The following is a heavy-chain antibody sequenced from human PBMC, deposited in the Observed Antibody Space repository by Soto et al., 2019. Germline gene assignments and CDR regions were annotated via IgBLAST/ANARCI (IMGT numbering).Heavy chain of an antibody. Sequence: EVQLLESGGGLVQPGGSLRLSCAASGFTFSNYAMSWVRQAPGKGLEWVSAISGSGAGTYYADSVKGRFTISRDNSKNTVYLQMNSLRAEDTAVYYCARDCGPWRDHHYYGSNWFDPWGQGTPVTVSS. CDR1: GFTFSNYA. CDR2: ISGSGAGT. V-gene: IGHV3-23*01. D-gene: IGHD3-10*01. CDR3: ARDCGPWRDHHYYGSNWFDP. J-gene: IGHJ5*02.